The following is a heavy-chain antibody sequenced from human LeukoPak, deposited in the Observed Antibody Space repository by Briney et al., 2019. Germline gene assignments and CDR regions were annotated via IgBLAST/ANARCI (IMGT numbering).Heavy chain of an antibody. Sequence: QPGGSLRLSCAASGFTFSSYAMSSIRQAPGKGLEWVSAISGSGGSTYYADSVKGRFTISRDNSKNTLYLEMNSLRAEDTAVYYCATHSSWQPNWFDPWGQGTLVTVSS. CDR1: GFTFSSYA. CDR3: ATHSSWQPNWFDP. V-gene: IGHV3-23*01. D-gene: IGHD6-13*01. J-gene: IGHJ5*02. CDR2: ISGSGGST.